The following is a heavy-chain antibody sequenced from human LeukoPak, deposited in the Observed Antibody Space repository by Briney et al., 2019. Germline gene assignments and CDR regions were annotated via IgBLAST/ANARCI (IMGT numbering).Heavy chain of an antibody. CDR1: GFTFSSYA. J-gene: IGHJ4*02. Sequence: PGGSLRLSCAPSGFTFSSYAMSWVRQAPGKGLEWVSAISGSGGSTYYADSVKGRFTISRDNSKNTPYLQMNSLRAEDTAIYYCAKDRVAAGTGYWGQGTLVTVSS. V-gene: IGHV3-23*01. CDR3: AKDRVAAGTGY. D-gene: IGHD6-13*01. CDR2: ISGSGGST.